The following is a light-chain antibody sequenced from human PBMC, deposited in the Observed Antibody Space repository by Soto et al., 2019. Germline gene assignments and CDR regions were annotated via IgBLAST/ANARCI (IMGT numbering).Light chain of an antibody. CDR3: QQRSNWPLT. Sequence: EIVLTQSPVTLSLSPGERGTLSCRASQSVSSSLAWYQQKPGQAPRLLIYDASNRATGIPARFSGSGSGTDFTLTISSLEPEDFAVYYCQQRSNWPLTFGGGTKVDIK. CDR1: QSVSSS. J-gene: IGKJ4*01. CDR2: DAS. V-gene: IGKV3-11*01.